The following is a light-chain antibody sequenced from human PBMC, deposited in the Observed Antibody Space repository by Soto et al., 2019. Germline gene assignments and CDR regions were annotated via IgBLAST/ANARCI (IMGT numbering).Light chain of an antibody. CDR2: EGT. CDR1: SAYNL. J-gene: IGLJ2*01. Sequence: QSVLTQPASVSGSPGQTITISCTGTSAYNLVSWYQQHPGKAPKLIIYEGTKRPPGVSNRFSGPKSGNTASLTISGLQAGDEADYHCCSYAGSNTVVFGGGTKLTVL. CDR3: CSYAGSNTVV. V-gene: IGLV2-23*01.